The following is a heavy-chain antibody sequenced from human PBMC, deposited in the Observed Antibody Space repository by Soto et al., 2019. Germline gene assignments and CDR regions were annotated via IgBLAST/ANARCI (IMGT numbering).Heavy chain of an antibody. J-gene: IGHJ3*02. D-gene: IGHD3-3*01. CDR3: SRGLRFLEWLSLVGAFDT. V-gene: IGHV3-20*04. Sequence: PWGKVTLSCAPSAFTFSGYTMSRVRQAPGKELVWVSRINSDRSSTGYADSVKVRFTISRDNAKNSVYLQMNSLRAEDTALYYFSRGLRFLEWLSLVGAFDTWGQGTMVKVSS. CDR2: INSDRSST. CDR1: AFTFSGYT.